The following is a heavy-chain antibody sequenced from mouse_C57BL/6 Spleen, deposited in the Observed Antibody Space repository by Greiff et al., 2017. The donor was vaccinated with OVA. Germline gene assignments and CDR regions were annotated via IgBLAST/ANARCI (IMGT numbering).Heavy chain of an antibody. D-gene: IGHD2-5*01. V-gene: IGHV1-64*01. CDR3: VRFDYSNYYAMDY. J-gene: IGHJ4*01. CDR2: IHPNSGST. Sequence: VQLQQPGAELVKPGASVKLSCKASGYTFTSYWMHWVKQRPGQGLEWIGMIHPNSGSTNYNEKFKSKATLTVDKSSSTAYMQLSSLTSEDSAVYDCVRFDYSNYYAMDYWGQGTSVTVSS. CDR1: GYTFTSYW.